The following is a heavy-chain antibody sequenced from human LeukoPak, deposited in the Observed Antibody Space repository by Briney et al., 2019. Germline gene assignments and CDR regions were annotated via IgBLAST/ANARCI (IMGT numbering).Heavy chain of an antibody. CDR3: ARGKRGYSSSWYDY. V-gene: IGHV4-4*07. Sequence: SETLSLTCTVSGGSISSYYWSWIRQPAGKELEWIGRIYSSGGTNYNPSLKSRVTMSVDTSKNQFSLKLISVTAADTAVYYCARGKRGYSSSWYDYWGQGTLVTVSS. J-gene: IGHJ4*02. CDR2: IYSSGGT. D-gene: IGHD6-13*01. CDR1: GGSISSYY.